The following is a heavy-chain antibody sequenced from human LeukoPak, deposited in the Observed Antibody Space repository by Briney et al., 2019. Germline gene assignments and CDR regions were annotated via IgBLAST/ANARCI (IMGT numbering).Heavy chain of an antibody. Sequence: GGSLRLSCAASGFTFSNYWMSWIRQAPGRGLEWVANIAQDGSEKDYVDSVRRRFTISRDNAKNSLYLQMNSLRAEDAAIYYCTRDRTHYDYLWENYRSNAFEIWGQGTLVSASS. CDR1: GFTFSNYW. CDR2: IAQDGSEK. V-gene: IGHV3-7*01. J-gene: IGHJ3*02. D-gene: IGHD3-16*02. CDR3: TRDRTHYDYLWENYRSNAFEI.